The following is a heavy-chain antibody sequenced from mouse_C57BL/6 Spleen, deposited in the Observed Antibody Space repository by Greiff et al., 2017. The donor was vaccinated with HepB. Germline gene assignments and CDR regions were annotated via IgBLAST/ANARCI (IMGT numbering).Heavy chain of an antibody. D-gene: IGHD2-4*01. CDR1: GFTFSDYG. V-gene: IGHV5-17*01. CDR2: ISSGSSTI. J-gene: IGHJ2*01. CDR3: ARMGIYYDYCYYFDY. Sequence: DVKLVESGGGLVKPGGSLKLSCAASGFTFSDYGMHWVRQTPEKGLEWVAYISSGSSTIYYADTVKGRFTISRDHAKNTLFLQRTSLRSEDTAMYYCARMGIYYDYCYYFDYWGQGTTLTVSS.